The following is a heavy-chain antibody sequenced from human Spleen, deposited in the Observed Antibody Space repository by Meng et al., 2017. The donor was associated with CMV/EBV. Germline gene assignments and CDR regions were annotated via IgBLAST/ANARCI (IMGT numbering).Heavy chain of an antibody. CDR2: IRSKSNNYAT. CDR3: RASLFGMDV. V-gene: IGHV3-73*01. Sequence: GGFLRLSCAASGFTFTASAVHWVRQAPGKGLEWVGRIRSKSNNYATAYSASAKGKFNISRDDSKNMAFLQVHSLQTEDTAVYYCRASLFGMDVWGQGTTVTVSS. J-gene: IGHJ6*02. CDR1: GFTFTASA.